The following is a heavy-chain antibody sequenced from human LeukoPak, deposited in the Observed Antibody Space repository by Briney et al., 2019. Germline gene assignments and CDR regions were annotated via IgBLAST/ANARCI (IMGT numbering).Heavy chain of an antibody. J-gene: IGHJ4*02. D-gene: IGHD4-11*01. V-gene: IGHV4-61*02. CDR2: IYTSGST. Sequence: PSETLSLTCTVSGGSISSGSYYWSWIRQPAGKGLEWIGRIYTSGSTNYNPSLKSRVTISVDTSKNQFSLKLSSVTAADTAVYYCARLLGSDSKVDYWGQGTLVTVSS. CDR1: GGSISSGSYY. CDR3: ARLLGSDSKVDY.